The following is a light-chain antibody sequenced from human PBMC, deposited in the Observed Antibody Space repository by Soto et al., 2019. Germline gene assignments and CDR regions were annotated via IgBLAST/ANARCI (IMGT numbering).Light chain of an antibody. J-gene: IGKJ1*01. CDR2: DAS. CDR3: QQYNSYSGT. Sequence: DIQMTQSPSTLSSSLLDRVTITCRASQSISSWLAWYQQKPGKAPKLLIYDASSLESGVPSRFSGSGSGTEFTLTISSLQPDDFATYYCQQYNSYSGTFGQGTKVDIK. V-gene: IGKV1-5*01. CDR1: QSISSW.